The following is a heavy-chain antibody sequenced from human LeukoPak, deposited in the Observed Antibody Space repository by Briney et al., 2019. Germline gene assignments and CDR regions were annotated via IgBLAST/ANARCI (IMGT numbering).Heavy chain of an antibody. V-gene: IGHV3-21*01. D-gene: IGHD2-8*01. CDR1: GFTFNTYS. CDR3: ARDGPYCTDGVCYSRYYMDV. J-gene: IGHJ6*03. CDR2: ISSSISYI. Sequence: GGSLRLSCAASGFTFNTYSMNWVRQAPGKGLEWVSSISSSISYIYYADSVKGRFTISRDNAKNSLYLQMNSLRAEDTAVYYCARDGPYCTDGVCYSRYYMDVWGKGTTVTISS.